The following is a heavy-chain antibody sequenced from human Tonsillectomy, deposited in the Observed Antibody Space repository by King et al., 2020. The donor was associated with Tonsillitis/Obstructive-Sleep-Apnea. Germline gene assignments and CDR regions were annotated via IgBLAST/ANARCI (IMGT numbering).Heavy chain of an antibody. J-gene: IGHJ4*02. CDR3: ARGGLVLFGELWGPFDY. CDR1: GYTFTSYA. Sequence: QLVQSGSELKKPGASVKISCQASGYTFTSYAMNWVRQAPGQGLEWMGWINTNTGNPTYAHGFTGRFVFSLDTSASAAYLQINNLTAEDTAVYYCARGGLVLFGELWGPFDYWGQGTLVTVSS. CDR2: INTNTGNP. D-gene: IGHD3-10*01. V-gene: IGHV7-4-1*02.